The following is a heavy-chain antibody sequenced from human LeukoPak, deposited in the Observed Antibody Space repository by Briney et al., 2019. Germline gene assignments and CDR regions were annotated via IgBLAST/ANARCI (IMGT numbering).Heavy chain of an antibody. CDR3: AREVWYCSGGSCYSYFDY. D-gene: IGHD2-15*01. Sequence: ASVKVSCKASGYTFTSYAMHWVRQAPRQRLEWMGWSNAGNGNTKYSQEFQGRVTITRDTSASTAYMELSSLRSEDMAVYYCAREVWYCSGGSCYSYFDYWGQGTLVTVSS. J-gene: IGHJ4*02. CDR2: SNAGNGNT. CDR1: GYTFTSYA. V-gene: IGHV1-3*02.